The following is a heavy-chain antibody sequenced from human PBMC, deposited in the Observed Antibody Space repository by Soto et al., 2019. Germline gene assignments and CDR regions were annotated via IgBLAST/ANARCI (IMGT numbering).Heavy chain of an antibody. CDR2: IWYDGSNK. CDR3: ARERAPYYYGSGLGY. J-gene: IGHJ4*02. D-gene: IGHD3-10*01. Sequence: QVQLVESGGGVVQPGRSLRLSCAASGFTFSSYGMHWVRQAPGKGLEWVAVIWYDGSNKYYADSVKGRFTISRDNSKNTLYLQMNSLRAEDTAVYYCARERAPYYYGSGLGYWGQGTLVTVSS. CDR1: GFTFSSYG. V-gene: IGHV3-33*01.